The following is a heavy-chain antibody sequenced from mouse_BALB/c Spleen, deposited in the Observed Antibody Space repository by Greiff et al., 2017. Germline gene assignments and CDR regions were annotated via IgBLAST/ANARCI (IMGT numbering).Heavy chain of an antibody. V-gene: IGHV5-4*02. CDR2: ISDGGSYT. D-gene: IGHD2-2*01. CDR1: GFTFSDYY. Sequence: DVKLVESGGGLVKPGGSLKLSCAASGFTFSDYYMYWVRQTPEKRLEWVATISDGGSYTYYPDSVKGRFTISRDNAKNNLYLQMSSLKSEDTAMYYCARGPYGYSWYFDVWGAGTTVTVSS. J-gene: IGHJ1*01. CDR3: ARGPYGYSWYFDV.